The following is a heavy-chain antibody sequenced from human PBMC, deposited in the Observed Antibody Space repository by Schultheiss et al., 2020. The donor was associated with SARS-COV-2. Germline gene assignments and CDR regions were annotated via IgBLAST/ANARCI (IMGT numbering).Heavy chain of an antibody. J-gene: IGHJ5*02. V-gene: IGHV5-51*01. CDR1: GYSFTSYW. CDR2: IYPSDSHT. Sequence: GESLKISCKGSGYSFTSYWIAWVRQMPGKGLEWMGIIYPSDSHTKYSPSFQGQVTISADKSIGTAYLQWSSLKASDTAMYYCARRQGGIAVGPTTWFDPWGQGTLVTVSS. CDR3: ARRQGGIAVGPTTWFDP. D-gene: IGHD6-19*01.